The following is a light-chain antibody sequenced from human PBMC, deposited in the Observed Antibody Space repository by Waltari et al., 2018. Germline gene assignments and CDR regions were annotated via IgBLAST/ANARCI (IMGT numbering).Light chain of an antibody. CDR1: ESISTN. Sequence: EIVMTQSPATLSVSPGERATVFCRASESISTNVAWYQQKPGQAPRLLSYGAFTRAPGVPLRFSAGGSGTEFTLSITGLQSEDFAIYFCQQYNNWPPVSFGQGTKVEIK. CDR2: GAF. V-gene: IGKV3-15*01. J-gene: IGKJ2*03. CDR3: QQYNNWPPVS.